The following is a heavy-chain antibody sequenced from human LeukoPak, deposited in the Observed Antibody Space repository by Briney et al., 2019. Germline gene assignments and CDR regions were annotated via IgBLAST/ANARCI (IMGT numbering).Heavy chain of an antibody. J-gene: IGHJ4*02. CDR3: ARDAYDFWSCERDY. D-gene: IGHD3-3*01. CDR2: INHSGST. CDR1: GGSFSGYY. V-gene: IGHV4-34*01. Sequence: SETLSLTCAVYGGSFSGYYWSWIRQPPGKGLEWIGEINHSGSTNYNPSLKSRVTISVDTSKNQFSLKLSSVTAADTAVYYCARDAYDFWSCERDYWGQGTLVTVSS.